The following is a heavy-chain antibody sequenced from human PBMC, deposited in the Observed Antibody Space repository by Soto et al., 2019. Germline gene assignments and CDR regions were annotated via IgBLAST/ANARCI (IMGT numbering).Heavy chain of an antibody. J-gene: IGHJ6*03. CDR3: ARGKFGFTYYYYYHLDV. Sequence: QVQLQQWGAGLLKPSETLSLTCGVYNGSFSDYYWTWIRQPPGKGLGWIGEINLSGSTSYNSSLKSRVTISIDTSKNQFSLNLSSLTAADTAVYYCARGKFGFTYYYYYHLDVWGKGTTVTVSS. V-gene: IGHV4-34*01. CDR1: NGSFSDYY. D-gene: IGHD3-16*01. CDR2: INLSGST.